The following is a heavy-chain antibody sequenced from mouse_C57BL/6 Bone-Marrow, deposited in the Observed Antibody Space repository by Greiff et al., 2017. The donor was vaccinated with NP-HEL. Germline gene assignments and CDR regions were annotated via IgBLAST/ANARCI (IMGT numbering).Heavy chain of an antibody. CDR3: AKPYYYGSSYWYFDV. CDR1: GFTFSDYG. CDR2: ISSGSSTI. Sequence: EVQRVESGGGLVKPGGSLKLSCAASGFTFSDYGMHWVRQAPEKGLEWVAYISSGSSTIYYADTVKGRFTISRDNAKNTLFLQMTSLRSEDTAMYYCAKPYYYGSSYWYFDVWGTGTTVTVSS. V-gene: IGHV5-17*01. J-gene: IGHJ1*03. D-gene: IGHD1-1*01.